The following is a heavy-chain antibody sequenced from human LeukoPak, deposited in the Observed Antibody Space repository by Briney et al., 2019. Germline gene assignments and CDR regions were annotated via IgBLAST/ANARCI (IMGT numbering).Heavy chain of an antibody. CDR1: GGSISTSNYY. CDR3: ARGIANSGRSFDY. D-gene: IGHD3-10*01. CDR2: MYSSGTT. J-gene: IGHJ4*02. Sequence: SETLSLTCTVSGGSISTSNYYWGWLRQSPGKGLEWIASMYSSGTTYYNPSLKSRVSISIDTSKNQFFLKVISVAAADTAVYYCARGIANSGRSFDYWGQGTLVTVSS. V-gene: IGHV4-39*02.